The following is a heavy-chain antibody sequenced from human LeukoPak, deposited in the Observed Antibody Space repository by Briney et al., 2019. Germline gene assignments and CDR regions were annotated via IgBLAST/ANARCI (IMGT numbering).Heavy chain of an antibody. J-gene: IGHJ5*02. CDR3: AREAVAAAQVFDP. D-gene: IGHD6-19*01. V-gene: IGHV1-69*06. Sequence: GASVKVSCKASGGTFSSYAISWVRQAPGQGLEWMGGIIPIFGTANYAQKFQGRVTITADKSTSTAYMELSSLRPEDTAVYYCAREAVAAAQVFDPWGQGTLVTVSS. CDR1: GGTFSSYA. CDR2: IIPIFGTA.